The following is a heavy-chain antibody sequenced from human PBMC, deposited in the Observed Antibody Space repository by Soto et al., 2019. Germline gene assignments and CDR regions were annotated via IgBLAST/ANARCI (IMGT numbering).Heavy chain of an antibody. V-gene: IGHV3-23*01. CDR3: ARDMVRGIIDYYGMDV. CDR1: GFTFSNYA. Sequence: PGGSLRLSCAASGFTFSNYAMSWVRQAPGKGLEWVSTLSDSGGSTYYADSVKGRFTISRDNSKNTLYLQMNSLRAEDTAVYYCARDMVRGIIDYYGMDVWGQGTTVTVSS. D-gene: IGHD3-10*01. CDR2: LSDSGGST. J-gene: IGHJ6*02.